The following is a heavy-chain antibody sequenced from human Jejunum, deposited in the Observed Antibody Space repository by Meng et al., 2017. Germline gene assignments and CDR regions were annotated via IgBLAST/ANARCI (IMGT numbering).Heavy chain of an antibody. J-gene: IGHJ4*02. Sequence: QVQLQESGPGLVKPSQTLFLTCTVAGCSIISGDYYWSLIRQPPGKGLEWIGYIYYSGSTYYNPSLKSRVTISVDTSKNQFSLKLSSVTAADTAVYYCARTYADYPSYYFDYWGQGTLVTVSS. CDR1: GCSIISGDYY. V-gene: IGHV4-30-4*01. CDR2: IYYSGST. CDR3: ARTYADYPSYYFDY. D-gene: IGHD4-17*01.